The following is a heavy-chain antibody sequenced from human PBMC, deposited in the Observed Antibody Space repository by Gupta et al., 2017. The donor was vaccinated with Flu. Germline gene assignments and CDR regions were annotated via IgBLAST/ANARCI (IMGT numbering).Heavy chain of an antibody. J-gene: IGHJ5*02. CDR2: VYYSGST. D-gene: IGHD6-19*01. Sequence: QLQLQESGPGLVKPSETLSLTCSVSGGSISTNSYYWGWIRQPPGKGLEWIASVYYSGSTYYNPSLKSRVTISLDTSENQFSLKLYSVTAADTAVYYCARERSAWPNWLDPWGQGTLVTVSS. CDR3: ARERSAWPNWLDP. V-gene: IGHV4-39*02. CDR1: GGSISTNSYY.